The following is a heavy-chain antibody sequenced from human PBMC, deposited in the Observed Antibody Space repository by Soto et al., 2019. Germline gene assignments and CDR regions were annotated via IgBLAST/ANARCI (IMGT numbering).Heavy chain of an antibody. CDR1: GFTFNNAW. V-gene: IGHV3-15*01. CDR2: IKSNTDGGTA. Sequence: EVQLVESGGGLVNPGGSLRLSCAASGFTFNNAWMSWVRQAPGKGLEWVGRIKSNTDGGTADYAAPVNGRFTVSRDDSKNTVYLQMNSLKTEDTAVYYCATDLKTGTERGKSDYWGQGTLVTVSS. J-gene: IGHJ4*02. CDR3: ATDLKTGTERGKSDY. D-gene: IGHD1-1*01.